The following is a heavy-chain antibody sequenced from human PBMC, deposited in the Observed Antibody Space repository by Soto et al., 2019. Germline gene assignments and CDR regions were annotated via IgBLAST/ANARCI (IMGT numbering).Heavy chain of an antibody. Sequence: QVQLVESGGGVVQPGRSLRLSCAASGFSVNTHVIHWIRQAPGKGLEWVAVLWYDGSREYYADSVKGRFTISRDNSKNMMYLQMDNLRVEDTAVYYSTRVPRFDTCYFDYWGQGTLATVS. CDR1: GFSVNTHV. CDR2: LWYDGSRE. D-gene: IGHD2-2*02. CDR3: TRVPRFDTCYFDY. V-gene: IGHV3-33*01. J-gene: IGHJ4*03.